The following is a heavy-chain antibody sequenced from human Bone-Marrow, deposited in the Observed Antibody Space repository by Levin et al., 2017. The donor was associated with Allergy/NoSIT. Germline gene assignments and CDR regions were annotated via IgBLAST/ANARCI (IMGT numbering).Heavy chain of an antibody. CDR2: ISFDGTNK. CDR3: ARDGALDTEGSSFDY. CDR1: GFNFRAYA. D-gene: IGHD1-1*01. Sequence: GGSLRLSCAASGFNFRAYAMHCVRQAPGKGLEWLAIISFDGTNKYSADSVKGRFTVSRDNSNNTLHLEMHGLRTTDTAVYYCARDGALDTEGSSFDYWGRGTQVTVSS. J-gene: IGHJ4*02. V-gene: IGHV3-30*04.